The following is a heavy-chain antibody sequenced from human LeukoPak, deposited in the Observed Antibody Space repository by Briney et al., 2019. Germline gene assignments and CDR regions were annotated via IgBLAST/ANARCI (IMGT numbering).Heavy chain of an antibody. Sequence: SETLSLTCTVSGGSISSSSYYWGWIRQPPGKGLEWIGYIYYSGSTNYNPSLKSRVTISVDTSKNQFSLKLSSVTAADTAVYYCARLYSSGWYGSRKYYFDYWGQGTLVTVSS. CDR2: IYYSGST. D-gene: IGHD6-19*01. V-gene: IGHV4-61*05. J-gene: IGHJ4*02. CDR1: GGSISSSSYY. CDR3: ARLYSSGWYGSRKYYFDY.